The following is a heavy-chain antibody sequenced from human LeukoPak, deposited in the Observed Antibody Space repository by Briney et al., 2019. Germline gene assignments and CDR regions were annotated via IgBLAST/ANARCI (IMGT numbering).Heavy chain of an antibody. D-gene: IGHD6-13*01. CDR2: IIPIFGTA. J-gene: IGHJ4*02. V-gene: IGHV1-69*05. CDR1: GGTFSSYA. Sequence: VASVKVSCKASGGTFSSYAISWVRQAPGQGLEWMGGIIPIFGTANYAQKFQGRVTITTDESTSTAYMELRSLRSEDTAVYYCARGLGIAAASLDYWGQGTLVTVSS. CDR3: ARGLGIAAASLDY.